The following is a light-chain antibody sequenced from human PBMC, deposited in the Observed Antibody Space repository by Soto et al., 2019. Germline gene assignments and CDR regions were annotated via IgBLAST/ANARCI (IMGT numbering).Light chain of an antibody. CDR2: GAS. V-gene: IGKV3-20*01. CDR3: QQYGSSLFT. J-gene: IGKJ3*01. Sequence: EIVLTQSPGTLSLSPGERATLSCRASQSVSSSYLAWYQQKPGQAPRLLIYGASSRATGIPDRFSGSGSGPAFTHTISRLEPEDFAVYYCQQYGSSLFTFGPGTKVDIK. CDR1: QSVSSSY.